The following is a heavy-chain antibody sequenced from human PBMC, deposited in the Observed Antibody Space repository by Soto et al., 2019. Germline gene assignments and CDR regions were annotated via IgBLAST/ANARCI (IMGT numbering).Heavy chain of an antibody. V-gene: IGHV4-59*01. CDR1: GGSIGSYY. J-gene: IGHJ4*02. D-gene: IGHD5-18*01. Sequence: PSETLSLTCTVCGGSIGSYYWSWIRQPPGKGLEWIGYINYSGSTNHNPSVKSRVTTSVDTSKNQFSLKLNSVTAADTAVYYCVRGGYTYGRSIAHFDYWGQGTLVTVSS. CDR3: VRGGYTYGRSIAHFDY. CDR2: INYSGST.